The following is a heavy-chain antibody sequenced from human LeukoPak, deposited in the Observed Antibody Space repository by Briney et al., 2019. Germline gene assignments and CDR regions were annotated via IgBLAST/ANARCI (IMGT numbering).Heavy chain of an antibody. D-gene: IGHD1-26*01. CDR1: GFTFSSYG. Sequence: QPGRSLRLSCAASGFTFSSYGMHWVRQAPGKGLEWVAVIWYDGSNKYYADSVKGRFTISRDNSKNTLYLQMNSLRAEDTAVYYCARCGSYGNYCGMDVWGQGTTVTVSS. CDR3: ARCGSYGNYCGMDV. J-gene: IGHJ6*02. CDR2: IWYDGSNK. V-gene: IGHV3-33*01.